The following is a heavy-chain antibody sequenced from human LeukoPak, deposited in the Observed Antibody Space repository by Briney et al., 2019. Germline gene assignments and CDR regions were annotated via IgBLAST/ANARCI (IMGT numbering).Heavy chain of an antibody. D-gene: IGHD3-22*01. CDR2: IYSDDNA. J-gene: IGHJ4*02. CDR1: GVPVSSNF. CDR3: ARAGYYHDNSGYYPPHF. Sequence: GGSLRLSCSASGVPVSSNFLSWVRQAPGKGLEWVSVIYSDDNAYYADSVKGRFIISRDTSKNTQYLQMNNLRAEDTAVYYCARAGYYHDNSGYYPPHFWGQGTLVTVSS. V-gene: IGHV3-66*01.